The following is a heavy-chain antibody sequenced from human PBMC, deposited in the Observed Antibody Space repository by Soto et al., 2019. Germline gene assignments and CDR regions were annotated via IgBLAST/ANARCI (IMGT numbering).Heavy chain of an antibody. CDR3: ARVFKGSSWYYYYGMDV. CDR2: INHSGST. CDR1: GGSFSGYY. J-gene: IGHJ6*02. Sequence: SETLSLTCAVYGGSFSGYYWSWIRQPPGKGLEWIGEINHSGSTNYNPSLKSRVTISVDTSKNQFSLKLSSVTAADTAVYYCARVFKGSSWYYYYGMDVWGQGTTVT. D-gene: IGHD6-13*01. V-gene: IGHV4-34*01.